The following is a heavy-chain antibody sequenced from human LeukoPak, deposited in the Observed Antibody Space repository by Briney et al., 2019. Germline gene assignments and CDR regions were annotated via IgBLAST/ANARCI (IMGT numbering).Heavy chain of an antibody. V-gene: IGHV4-4*07. Sequence: SETLSLTCTVSGGSINIYYWSWIRQPAGKGLEWIGRIYTRGSTNYNPSLKSRVTISVDTSKNQSSLKLSSVTAADTAVYYCARGRSSSGWYRGNWFDPWGQGTLVTVSS. J-gene: IGHJ5*02. CDR3: ARGRSSSGWYRGNWFDP. D-gene: IGHD6-19*01. CDR1: GGSINIYY. CDR2: IYTRGST.